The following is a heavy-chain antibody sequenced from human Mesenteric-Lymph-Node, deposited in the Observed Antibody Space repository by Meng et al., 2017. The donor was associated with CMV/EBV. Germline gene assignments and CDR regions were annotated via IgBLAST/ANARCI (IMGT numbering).Heavy chain of an antibody. J-gene: IGHJ3*01. CDR1: GYNFINYY. CDR2: FIPNSGDM. CDR3: ERGGYALDV. D-gene: IGHD3-16*01. Sequence: ASAKVSCKASGYNFINYYIQWVRQAPGQGLEWWGWFIPNSGDMKCAQKFQGRNTATRDTSISTAYKELSSLTSDDTAVFYCERGGYALDVWGQGTMVTVSS. V-gene: IGHV1-2*02.